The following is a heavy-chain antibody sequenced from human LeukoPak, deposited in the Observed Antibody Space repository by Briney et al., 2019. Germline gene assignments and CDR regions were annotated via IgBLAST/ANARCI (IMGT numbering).Heavy chain of an antibody. CDR3: ARDYYYGMDV. J-gene: IGHJ6*02. V-gene: IGHV3-74*01. CDR2: INPDGITT. CDR1: GFTFSTYW. Sequence: GGSLRLSCAASGFTFSTYWMHWVRQAPGKGLKWVSRINPDGITTTCADSVKGRFTISRDNAKNTLFLQMNSLRAEDTAVYYCARDYYYGMDVWGQGATITVSS.